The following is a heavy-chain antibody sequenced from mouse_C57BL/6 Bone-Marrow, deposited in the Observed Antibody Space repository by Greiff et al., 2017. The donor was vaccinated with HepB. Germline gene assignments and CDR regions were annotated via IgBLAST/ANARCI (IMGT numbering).Heavy chain of an antibody. CDR1: GFTFTDYY. D-gene: IGHD2-1*01. CDR2: IRNKANGYTT. V-gene: IGHV7-3*01. Sequence: EVKLEESGGGLVQPGGSLSLSCAASGFTFTDYYMSWVRQPPGKALEWLGFIRNKANGYTTEYSASVKGRFTISRDNSQSILYLQMNALRAEDSATYYCARSPYGNFSMDYWGQGTSVTVSS. CDR3: ARSPYGNFSMDY. J-gene: IGHJ4*01.